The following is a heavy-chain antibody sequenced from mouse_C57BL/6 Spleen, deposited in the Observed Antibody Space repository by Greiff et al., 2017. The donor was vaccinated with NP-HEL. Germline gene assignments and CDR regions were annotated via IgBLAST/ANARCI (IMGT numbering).Heavy chain of an antibody. CDR3: ARVGINTVVGVNFDY. CDR1: GYTFTSYW. Sequence: VQLQQPGAELVMPGASVKLSCKASGYTFTSYWMHWVKQRPGQGLEWIGEIDPSDSYTNYNQKFKGKSTLTVDKSSSTAYMQLSSLTSEDSAVYYCARVGINTVVGVNFDYWGQGTTLTVSS. J-gene: IGHJ2*01. D-gene: IGHD1-1*01. CDR2: IDPSDSYT. V-gene: IGHV1-69*01.